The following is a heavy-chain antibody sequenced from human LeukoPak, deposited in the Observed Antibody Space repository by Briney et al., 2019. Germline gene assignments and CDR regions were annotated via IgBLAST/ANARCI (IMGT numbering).Heavy chain of an antibody. J-gene: IGHJ4*02. Sequence: GGSLRLPCAASGFTFRSNSMSWVRQAPGKGLERVSAITGTGENTYYADFVKGRFTISRDNSNNTLYLQMNSLRAEDTAVYYCAKIGGYFDYWGQGTLVTVSS. CDR3: AKIGGYFDY. D-gene: IGHD3-10*01. V-gene: IGHV3-23*01. CDR1: GFTFRSNS. CDR2: ITGTGENT.